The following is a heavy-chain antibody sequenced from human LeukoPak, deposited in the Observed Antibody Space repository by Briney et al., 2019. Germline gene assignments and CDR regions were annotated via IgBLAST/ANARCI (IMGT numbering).Heavy chain of an antibody. V-gene: IGHV4-34*01. CDR3: ARGRGLVVATTNWFDP. D-gene: IGHD2-15*01. CDR2: INHSGST. CDR1: GGSFSGYY. Sequence: PSETLSLTCAVYGGSFSGYYWSWIRQPPGKGLEWIGEINHSGSTNYNPSLKSRVTISVDTSKNQFSLKLSSVTAADTAAYYCARGRGLVVATTNWFDPWGQGTLVTVSS. J-gene: IGHJ5*02.